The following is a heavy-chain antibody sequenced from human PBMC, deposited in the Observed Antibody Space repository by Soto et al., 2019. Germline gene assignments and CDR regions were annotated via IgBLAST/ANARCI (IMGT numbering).Heavy chain of an antibody. CDR1: GFTFGDYA. CDR3: TRAYAQYYYDSSGYYLDY. J-gene: IGHJ4*02. V-gene: IGHV3-49*04. CDR2: IRSEAYGGTT. Sequence: GGSLRLSCTASGFTFGDYAMSWVRQAPGKGLEWVGFIRSEAYGGTTEYAASVKGRFTISRDDSKSIAYLQMNSLKNEDTAVYYCTRAYAQYYYDSSGYYLDYWGQGTLVTSPQ. D-gene: IGHD3-22*01.